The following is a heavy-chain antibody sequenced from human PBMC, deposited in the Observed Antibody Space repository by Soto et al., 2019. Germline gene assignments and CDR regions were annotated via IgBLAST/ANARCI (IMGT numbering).Heavy chain of an antibody. J-gene: IGHJ6*02. Sequence: QLQESGPGLVKASETLSLTCTVSGGSISSTDHYWGWIRHPPGKGLEWLGSIYYARSTFHNPSLKRRATISVDTSRNQFSLRLSSVTASDTAVYYCARLVFHCLRGSCDDYNFYGLDVWGQGTTVTVSS. CDR1: GGSISSTDHY. D-gene: IGHD2-15*01. CDR3: ARLVFHCLRGSCDDYNFYGLDV. V-gene: IGHV4-39*01. CDR2: IYYARST.